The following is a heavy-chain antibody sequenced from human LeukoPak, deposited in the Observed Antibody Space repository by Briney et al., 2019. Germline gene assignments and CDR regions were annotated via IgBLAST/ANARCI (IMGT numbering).Heavy chain of an antibody. CDR2: ISWNSGSI. D-gene: IGHD2-8*01. CDR1: GFTFDDYA. J-gene: IGHJ4*02. Sequence: PGGSLRLSCAASGFTFDDYAMHWVRQAPGKGLEWVSGISWNSGSIGYADSVKGRFTISRDNAKNSLYLQMNSLRAEDTALYYCAKGVHFDYWGQGTLVTVSS. CDR3: AKGVHFDY. V-gene: IGHV3-9*01.